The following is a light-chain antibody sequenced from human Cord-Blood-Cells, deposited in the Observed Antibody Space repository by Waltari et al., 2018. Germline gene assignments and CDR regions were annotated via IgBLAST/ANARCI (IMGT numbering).Light chain of an antibody. CDR1: QSVSSSY. V-gene: IGKV3-20*01. Sequence: EIVLTQSPGTRSLSPGERATLSCRPSQSVSSSYLAWYQQKPCQAPRLLIYGASSRATGIPDRFSGSGSGTDFTLTISRLEPDDFAVYYCQQYGSSLYTFGQGTKREIK. CDR2: GAS. J-gene: IGKJ2*01. CDR3: QQYGSSLYT.